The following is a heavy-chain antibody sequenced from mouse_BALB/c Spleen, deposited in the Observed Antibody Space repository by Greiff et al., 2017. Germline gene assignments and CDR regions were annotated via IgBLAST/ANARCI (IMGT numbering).Heavy chain of an antibody. CDR2: INPSSGYT. CDR3: ARYYYGSSYAMDY. Sequence: VQLVESGAELARPGASVKMSCKASGYTFTSYTMHWVKQRPGQGLEWIGYINPSSGYTNYNQKFKDKATLTADKSSSTAYMQLSSLTSEDSAVYYCARYYYGSSYAMDYWGQGTSVTVSS. D-gene: IGHD1-1*01. J-gene: IGHJ4*01. CDR1: GYTFTSYT. V-gene: IGHV1-4*01.